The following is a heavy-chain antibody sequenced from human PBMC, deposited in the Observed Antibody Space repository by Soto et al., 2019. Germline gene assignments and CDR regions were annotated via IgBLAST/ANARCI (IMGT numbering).Heavy chain of an antibody. Sequence: SETLSLTCTVSGGSISSYYWSWIRQPPGKGLEWIGYIYYSGSTNYNPSLKSRVTISVDTSKNQFSLKLSSVTAADTAVYYCARAEVNYDFWSGYYPYYFDYWGQGTLVTVSS. CDR3: ARAEVNYDFWSGYYPYYFDY. CDR2: IYYSGST. CDR1: GGSISSYY. V-gene: IGHV4-59*01. D-gene: IGHD3-3*01. J-gene: IGHJ4*02.